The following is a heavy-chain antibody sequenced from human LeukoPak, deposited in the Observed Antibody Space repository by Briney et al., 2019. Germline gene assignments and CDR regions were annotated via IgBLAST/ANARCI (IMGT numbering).Heavy chain of an antibody. J-gene: IGHJ3*02. Sequence: PSETLSLTRAVYGGSFSGYYWSWIRRPPGKGLEWIGEINHSGSTNYNPSLKSRVTISVDTSKNQFSLKLSSVTAADTAVYYCARAPTYCSGGSCYYHAFDIWGQGTMVTVSS. V-gene: IGHV4-34*01. CDR1: GGSFSGYY. D-gene: IGHD2-15*01. CDR2: INHSGST. CDR3: ARAPTYCSGGSCYYHAFDI.